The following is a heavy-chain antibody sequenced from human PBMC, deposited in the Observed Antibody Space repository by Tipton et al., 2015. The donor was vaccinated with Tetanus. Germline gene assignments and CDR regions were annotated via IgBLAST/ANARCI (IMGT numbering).Heavy chain of an antibody. Sequence: VQLVQSGGEVKKPGESLKISCKGSGYIFNNYWIGWVRQKPGKGLEWMGIIYPDDSDTRYSPSFQGQVTISVDKSINTAYLQWSSLKASDTSMLYCARAHCTDGVCNFDFWGQGALVTVAS. V-gene: IGHV5-51*01. J-gene: IGHJ4*02. CDR3: ARAHCTDGVCNFDF. CDR1: GYIFNNYW. D-gene: IGHD2-8*01. CDR2: IYPDDSDT.